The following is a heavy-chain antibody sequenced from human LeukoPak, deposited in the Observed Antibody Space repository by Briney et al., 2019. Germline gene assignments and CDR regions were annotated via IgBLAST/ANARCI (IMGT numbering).Heavy chain of an antibody. CDR1: GYSIRSGYY. CDR3: ARTYYDFWSGFNAFDI. V-gene: IGHV4-38-2*01. CDR2: IYHSGST. Sequence: PSETLSLTXAVSGYSIRSGYYWGWIRQPPGRGLEWIGSIYHSGSTYYNPSLKSRVTISVDTSKNQFSLKLSSVTAADTAVYYCARTYYDFWSGFNAFDIWGQGTMVTVSS. J-gene: IGHJ3*02. D-gene: IGHD3-3*01.